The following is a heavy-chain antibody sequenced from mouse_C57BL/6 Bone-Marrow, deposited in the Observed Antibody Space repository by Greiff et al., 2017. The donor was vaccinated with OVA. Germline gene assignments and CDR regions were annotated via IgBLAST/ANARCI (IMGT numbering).Heavy chain of an antibody. Sequence: EVKLQESGPGMVKPSQSLSLTCTVTGYSITSGYDWHWIRHFPGNKLEWMGYISYSGSTNYNPSLKSRISITHDTSKNHFFLKLNSVTTEDTATYYCARDYGSSYTYWYFDVWGTGTTVTVSS. J-gene: IGHJ1*03. V-gene: IGHV3-1*01. CDR2: ISYSGST. D-gene: IGHD1-1*01. CDR3: ARDYGSSYTYWYFDV. CDR1: GYSITSGYD.